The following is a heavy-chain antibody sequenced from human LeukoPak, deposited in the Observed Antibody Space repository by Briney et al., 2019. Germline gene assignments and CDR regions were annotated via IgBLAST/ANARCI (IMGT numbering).Heavy chain of an antibody. V-gene: IGHV4-4*02. CDR1: GASINNRTW. D-gene: IGHD2-2*01. CDR3: ARVAYSSSWFLDY. J-gene: IGHJ4*02. Sequence: PSGTLFLTCAVSGASINNRTWWSWVRQSSGRGLEWIGEISHSGRTNYNPSLESRVTISGDKSKNQFSLRLSSVTAADTAVYYCARVAYSSSWFLDYWGQGTLVTVSS. CDR2: ISHSGRT.